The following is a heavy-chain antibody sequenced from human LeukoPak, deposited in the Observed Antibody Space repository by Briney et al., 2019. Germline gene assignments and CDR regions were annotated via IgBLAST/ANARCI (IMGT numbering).Heavy chain of an antibody. Sequence: SVKVSCKASGGTFSSYTISWVRQAPGQGLEWMGRMIPILGIANYAQKFQGRVTITADKSTSTAYMELSSLRSEDTAVYYCARDPGCSSTSCSTDYYYYYGMDVWGQGTTVTVSS. J-gene: IGHJ6*02. CDR3: ARDPGCSSTSCSTDYYYYYGMDV. CDR2: MIPILGIA. CDR1: GGTFSSYT. D-gene: IGHD2-2*02. V-gene: IGHV1-69*04.